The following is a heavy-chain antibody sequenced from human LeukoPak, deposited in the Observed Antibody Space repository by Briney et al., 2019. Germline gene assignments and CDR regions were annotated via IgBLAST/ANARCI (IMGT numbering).Heavy chain of an antibody. CDR3: AKTRRGSGSSPNFDY. D-gene: IGHD3-10*01. J-gene: IGHJ4*02. V-gene: IGHV3-23*01. Sequence: QTGGSLRLSCAASGFTFSSHGMNWVRQAPGKGLEWVSGITGSGGNRYYADSVKGRFTISRDNSKNTLYLQMNSLRAEDTAVYYCAKTRRGSGSSPNFDYWGQGTLVTVSS. CDR1: GFTFSSHG. CDR2: ITGSGGNR.